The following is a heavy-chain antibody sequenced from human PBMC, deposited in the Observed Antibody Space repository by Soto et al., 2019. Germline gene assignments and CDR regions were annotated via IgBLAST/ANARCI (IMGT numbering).Heavy chain of an antibody. CDR1: GGSISSCY. CDR2: IYTSGST. J-gene: IGHJ6*02. V-gene: IGHV4-4*07. D-gene: IGHD1-1*01. CDR3: ARDHPYNWNSVDHYYYYYGMDV. Sequence: WETLSLTCTVSGGSISSCYWSWIRQPAGKGLEWIGRIYTSGSTSYNPSLKSRVTMSVDTSKNQFSLKLSSVTAADTAVYYCARDHPYNWNSVDHYYYYYGMDVWGQGTTVTVSS.